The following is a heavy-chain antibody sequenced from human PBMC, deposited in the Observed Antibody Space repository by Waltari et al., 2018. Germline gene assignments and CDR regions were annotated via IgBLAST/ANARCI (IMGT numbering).Heavy chain of an antibody. CDR3: AGARAHGMDV. J-gene: IGHJ6*02. CDR1: GITFSSDW. Sequence: EVYLVESGGGLVQPGGSLRLSCPASGITFSSDWMHWVRQAPGTGLVWVSQINTDGSITGYADSVRGRFTISRDNAKSTLYLQMNSLRVEDTAAYYCAGARAHGMDVWGQGTTVTVSS. V-gene: IGHV3-74*02. CDR2: INTDGSIT.